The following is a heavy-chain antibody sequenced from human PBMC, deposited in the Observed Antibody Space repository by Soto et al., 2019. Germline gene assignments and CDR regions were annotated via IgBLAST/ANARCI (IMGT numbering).Heavy chain of an antibody. CDR1: GFTFSSYA. D-gene: IGHD3-3*01. V-gene: IGHV3-23*01. CDR3: AKDLDRITIFGVVLDAFDI. J-gene: IGHJ3*02. CDR2: ISGSGGST. Sequence: PGGSLRLSCAASGFTFSSYAMSWVRQAPGKGLEWVSAISGSGGSTYYADSMKGRFTISRDNSKNTLYLQMNSLRAEDTAVYYCAKDLDRITIFGVVLDAFDIWGQGTMVTVSS.